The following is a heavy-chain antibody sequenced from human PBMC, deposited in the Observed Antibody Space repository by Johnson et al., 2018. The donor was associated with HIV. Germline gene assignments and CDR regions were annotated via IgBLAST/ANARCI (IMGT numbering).Heavy chain of an antibody. V-gene: IGHV3-66*01. CDR1: GFTVSTNY. CDR2: IYSGGST. CDR3: ADSSPFYAFDI. D-gene: IGHD6-13*01. Sequence: VQLVESGGGLVQPGGSLRLSCASGFTVSTNYMSWVRQAPGKGLEWVSVIYSGGSTYYADSVKGRFTISRDNSKNTLYLQMNSLRAEDTAVYYCADSSPFYAFDIWGQGTMVTVSS. J-gene: IGHJ3*02.